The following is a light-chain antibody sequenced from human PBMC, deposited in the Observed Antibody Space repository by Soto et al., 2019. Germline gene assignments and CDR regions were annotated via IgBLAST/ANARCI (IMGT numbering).Light chain of an antibody. CDR1: SSDVGGYNY. Sequence: QSALTQPRSVSGSPGQSVTISCTGTSSDVGGYNYVSWYQQHPGKAPKLMIYDVSKRPSGVPDRFSGSKSGNTASLTISGLQAEDEADYYCCSYAGSYPLFGTGTKVTV. V-gene: IGLV2-11*01. CDR2: DVS. J-gene: IGLJ1*01. CDR3: CSYAGSYPL.